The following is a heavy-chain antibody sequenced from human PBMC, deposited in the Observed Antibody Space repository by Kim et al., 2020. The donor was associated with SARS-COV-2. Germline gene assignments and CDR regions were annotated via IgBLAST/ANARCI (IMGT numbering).Heavy chain of an antibody. D-gene: IGHD4-17*01. CDR3: ARTLTTVVSFDY. Sequence: NYAQKFQGRVTMTRDPSISTAYMELSRLRSDDTAVYYCARTLTTVVSFDYWGQGTLVTVSS. V-gene: IGHV1-2*02. J-gene: IGHJ4*02.